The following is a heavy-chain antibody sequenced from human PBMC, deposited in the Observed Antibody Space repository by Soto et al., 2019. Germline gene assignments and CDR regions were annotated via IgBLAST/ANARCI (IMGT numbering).Heavy chain of an antibody. CDR1: GGTFSSYA. CDR3: AKDRTGPFDY. J-gene: IGHJ4*02. V-gene: IGHV1-69*13. Sequence: GASVKVSCKASGGTFSSYAIGWVRQAPGQGLEWMGGIIPIFGTANYAQKFQGRVTITADESTSTAYMELNSLRAEDTAVYYCAKDRTGPFDYWGQGTLVTVSS. CDR2: IIPIFGTA.